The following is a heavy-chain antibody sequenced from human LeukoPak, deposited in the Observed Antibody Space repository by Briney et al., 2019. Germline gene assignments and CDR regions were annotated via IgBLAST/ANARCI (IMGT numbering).Heavy chain of an antibody. CDR2: IESKTDGGTT. V-gene: IGHV3-15*04. D-gene: IGHD3-10*01. CDR3: TTDDGGGGSGSYSDAFDI. Sequence: GGSLRLSCAASGFSFSDPWMSWVRQIPGKGLEWVGRIESKTDGGTTDYAAPVKGRFTISRDDSKNTLYLQMNSLKTEDTAVYYCTTDDGGGGSGSYSDAFDIWGQGTMVTVSS. J-gene: IGHJ3*02. CDR1: GFSFSDPW.